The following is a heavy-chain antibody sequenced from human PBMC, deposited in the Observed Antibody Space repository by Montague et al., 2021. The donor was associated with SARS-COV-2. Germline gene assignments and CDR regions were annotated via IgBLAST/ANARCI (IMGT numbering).Heavy chain of an antibody. CDR3: ARAERGSCGDGNCCQYCFSY. V-gene: IGHV6-1*01. D-gene: IGHD2-15*01. CDR1: GDSVSTNSGT. J-gene: IGHJ4*02. Sequence: CAISGDSVSTNSGTWNWVRLSPSKGLEWLGRTYYRSEWYSDYSVSVKSRISINPDTYKNQFSLQLNSVTPEDTAVYYCARAERGSCGDGNCCQYCFSYWGQGTLVTVSS. CDR2: TYYRSEWYS.